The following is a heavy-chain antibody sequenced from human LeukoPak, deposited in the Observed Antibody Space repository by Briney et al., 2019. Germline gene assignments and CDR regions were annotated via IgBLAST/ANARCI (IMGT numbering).Heavy chain of an antibody. CDR2: IYPDDSDT. D-gene: IGHD6-13*01. J-gene: IGHJ4*02. Sequence: GESLKISCKGSGYIFTSYWIAWVRQMPGKGLEWMGIIYPDDSDTRYSPSFQGQVTISADKSISTAYLQWSSLKASDTAIYFCARLVGESGYSRSWYGYYFDYWGQGTLVTVSS. V-gene: IGHV5-51*01. CDR3: ARLVGESGYSRSWYGYYFDY. CDR1: GYIFTSYW.